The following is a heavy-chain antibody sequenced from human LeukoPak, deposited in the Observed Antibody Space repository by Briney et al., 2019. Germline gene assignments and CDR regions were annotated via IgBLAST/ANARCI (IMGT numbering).Heavy chain of an antibody. CDR3: AEAVGATIY. D-gene: IGHD1-26*01. CDR1: GFTFSVFA. CDR2: ISDSGGTT. Sequence: GSLRLSCVASGFTFSVFAMSWVRQAPGKGLEWVSTISDSGGTTYYADSVKGRSTISRDNSKNTLYLQMNSLRAEDTAVYYCAEAVGATIYWGQGTLVTVSS. J-gene: IGHJ4*02. V-gene: IGHV3-23*01.